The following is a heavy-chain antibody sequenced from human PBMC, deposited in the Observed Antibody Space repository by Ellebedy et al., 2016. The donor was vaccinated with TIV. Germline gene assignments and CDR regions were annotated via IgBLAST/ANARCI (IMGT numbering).Heavy chain of an antibody. CDR3: AREKVNYEFGMDV. Sequence: SETLSLTCTVSGGSIGGYYWSWIRQPAGKGLEWIGRIYPTGDTNHNPSLKSRVTMSVDTSKNQFSLRLSSVTAADTAVYYCAREKVNYEFGMDVWGQGTTVSVSS. D-gene: IGHD3-22*01. J-gene: IGHJ6*02. CDR1: GGSIGGYY. CDR2: IYPTGDT. V-gene: IGHV4-4*07.